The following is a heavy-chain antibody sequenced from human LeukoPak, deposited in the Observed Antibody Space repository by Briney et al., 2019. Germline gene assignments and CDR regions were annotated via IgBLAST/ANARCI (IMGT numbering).Heavy chain of an antibody. V-gene: IGHV4-38-2*02. CDR1: GYSISSGYL. CDR3: ARRGDTADY. CDR2: IDGSGSS. J-gene: IGHJ4*02. Sequence: SETLSLTCTVSGYSISSGYLWGWIRQPPGKGLEWIGSIDGSGSSYYNPSLKSRVTISVDTSRNQFSLKMTSVTAADTAVYYCARRGDTADYWGQGTLVTVSS. D-gene: IGHD2-21*01.